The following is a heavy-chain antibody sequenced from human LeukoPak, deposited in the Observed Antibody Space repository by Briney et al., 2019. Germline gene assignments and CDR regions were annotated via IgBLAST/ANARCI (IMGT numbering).Heavy chain of an antibody. Sequence: SETLSLTCTVSGGSISSYYWSWIRQPPGKGLEWIGYIYYSGSTNYNPSLKSRVTISVDTSKNQFSLKLSSVTAADTAVYYCARGGYDFWSGYYGIYYYMDVWGKGTTVTVSS. J-gene: IGHJ6*03. CDR1: GGSISSYY. D-gene: IGHD3-3*01. CDR2: IYYSGST. CDR3: ARGGYDFWSGYYGIYYYMDV. V-gene: IGHV4-59*12.